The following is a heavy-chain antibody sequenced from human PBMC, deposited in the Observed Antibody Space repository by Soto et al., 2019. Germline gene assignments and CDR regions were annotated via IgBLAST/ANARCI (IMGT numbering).Heavy chain of an antibody. J-gene: IGHJ3*02. Sequence: GGSLRLCCAASGFNFGPFWMHWVRQAPGKGLVWVSHINSDGTTIVYADSVKGRFTISRDNAKNTLYLQMNSLRVEDTAVYFCVRDRGYPDSFDIWGPGTLVTVSS. V-gene: IGHV3-74*01. CDR2: INSDGTTI. CDR1: GFNFGPFW. CDR3: VRDRGYPDSFDI. D-gene: IGHD3-10*01.